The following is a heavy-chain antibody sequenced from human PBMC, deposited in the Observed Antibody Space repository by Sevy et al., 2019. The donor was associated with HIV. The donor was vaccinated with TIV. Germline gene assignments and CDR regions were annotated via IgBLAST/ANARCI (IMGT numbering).Heavy chain of an antibody. D-gene: IGHD6-13*01. Sequence: SETLSLTCTVSGGSISSGGYYWSWIRQHPGKGLEWIGYIYYSGITYYNPSLKSRVTISVDASKNQFSLKLSSVTAADTAVYYCSRQPRLLGAAGPSGSWFDPWGQGTLVTVSS. CDR3: SRQPRLLGAAGPSGSWFDP. J-gene: IGHJ5*02. CDR1: GGSISSGGYY. V-gene: IGHV4-31*03. CDR2: IYYSGIT.